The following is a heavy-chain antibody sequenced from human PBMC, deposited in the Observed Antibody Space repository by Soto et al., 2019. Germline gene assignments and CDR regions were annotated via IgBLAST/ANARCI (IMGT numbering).Heavy chain of an antibody. CDR2: ISGSGDT. CDR3: AKDPHNGDWRIHGYFDY. Sequence: EVQLLESGGGLVKPGGSLRLSCAASGLTLSSYSMSWVRQAPGKGLEWVSVISGSGDTSYGDSVKGRFIISRDDSENTLYLQMNSLRAEDTAVYYCAKDPHNGDWRIHGYFDYWGQGTLVSVSS. CDR1: GLTLSSYS. J-gene: IGHJ4*02. V-gene: IGHV3-23*01. D-gene: IGHD4-17*01.